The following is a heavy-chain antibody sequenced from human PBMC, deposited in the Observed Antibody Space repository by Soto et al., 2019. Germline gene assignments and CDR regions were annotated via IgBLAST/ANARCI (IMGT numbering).Heavy chain of an antibody. CDR1: GFTFDDYA. J-gene: IGHJ4*02. CDR2: ISWNSGSI. V-gene: IGHV3-9*01. D-gene: IGHD1-20*01. Sequence: GGSLRLSCAASGFTFDDYAMHWVRQAPGKGLEWVSGISWNSGSIGYADSVKGRFTISRDNAKNSLYLQMNSLRAEDTALYYCAKDLTRGPHWGQETLVTVSS. CDR3: AKDLTRGPH.